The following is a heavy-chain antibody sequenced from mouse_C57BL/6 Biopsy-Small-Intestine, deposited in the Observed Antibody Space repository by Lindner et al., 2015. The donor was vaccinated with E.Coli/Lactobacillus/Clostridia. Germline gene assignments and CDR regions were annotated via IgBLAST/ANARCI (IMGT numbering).Heavy chain of an antibody. D-gene: IGHD2-1*01. CDR3: ARPLYGNRNAMDY. V-gene: IGHV5-17*01. J-gene: IGHJ4*01. CDR1: GFTFSDFG. CDR2: ISSGSSTL. Sequence: VQLQGVWGRLSEAWRGPWKLSCAASGFTFSDFGMHWVRQAPEKGLEWVAYISSGSSTLYYADTVKGRFTISRDNAKNTLFLQMTSLRSEDTAMYYCARPLYGNRNAMDYWGQGTSVTVSS.